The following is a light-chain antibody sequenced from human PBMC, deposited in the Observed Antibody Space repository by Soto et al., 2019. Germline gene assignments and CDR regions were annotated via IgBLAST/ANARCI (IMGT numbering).Light chain of an antibody. J-gene: IGLJ1*01. CDR2: GNS. CDR3: QSYDSSLSGFYV. V-gene: IGLV1-40*01. CDR1: SSNIGAGYD. Sequence: QSVLTQPPSVSWAPGQRVTISCTGSSSNIGAGYDVHWYQQLPGTAPKLLIYGNSNRPSGVPDRFSGSKSGTSASLAITGLQAEDEADYYCQSYDSSLSGFYVFGTGTKLTVL.